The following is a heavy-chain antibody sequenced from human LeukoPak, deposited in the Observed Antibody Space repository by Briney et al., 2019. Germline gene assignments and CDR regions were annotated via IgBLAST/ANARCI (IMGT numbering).Heavy chain of an antibody. CDR1: GYTFTSYG. D-gene: IGHD6-19*01. Sequence: ASVKVSCKASGYTFTSYGISWVRQAPGQGLEWMGWISAYNGNTNYAQKLQGRVTMTTDTSTSTAYMELRSLRSDDTAVYYCASPKEIGVAGPFDIWGQGTMVTVSS. J-gene: IGHJ3*02. CDR3: ASPKEIGVAGPFDI. CDR2: ISAYNGNT. V-gene: IGHV1-18*01.